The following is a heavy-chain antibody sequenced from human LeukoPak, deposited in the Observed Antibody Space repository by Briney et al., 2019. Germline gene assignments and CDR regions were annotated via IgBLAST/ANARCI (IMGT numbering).Heavy chain of an antibody. CDR2: INHSGST. V-gene: IGHV4-34*01. D-gene: IGHD5-12*01. Sequence: SETLSLTCDVYGGSFSDYYWSWIRQPPGKGLEWIGEINHSGSTNYNPSLKSRVTISVDTSKNQFSLNLSSVTAADTAVYYCARGGHVDIVATIPFPMDVWGQGTTVTVSS. CDR1: GGSFSDYY. CDR3: ARGGHVDIVATIPFPMDV. J-gene: IGHJ6*02.